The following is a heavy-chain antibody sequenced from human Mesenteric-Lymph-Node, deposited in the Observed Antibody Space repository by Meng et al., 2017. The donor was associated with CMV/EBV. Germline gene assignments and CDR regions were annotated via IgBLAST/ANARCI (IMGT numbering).Heavy chain of an antibody. CDR1: GFTFSGSA. CDR2: IRSKANSYAT. D-gene: IGHD6-19*01. Sequence: GESLKISCAASGFTFSGSAMHWVRQASGKGLEWVGRIRSKANSYATAYAASVKGRFTISRDDSKNTAYLQMNSLKTEDTAVYYCTRLVSKAVAGMGGYWGQGTLVTVSS. J-gene: IGHJ4*02. V-gene: IGHV3-73*01. CDR3: TRLVSKAVAGMGGY.